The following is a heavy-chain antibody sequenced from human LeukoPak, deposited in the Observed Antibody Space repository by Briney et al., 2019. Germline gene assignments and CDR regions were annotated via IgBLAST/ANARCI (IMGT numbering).Heavy chain of an antibody. CDR3: ATYYYDSSGYHPY. CDR2: IIPIFGTA. J-gene: IGHJ4*02. V-gene: IGHV1-69*13. CDR1: GGTFSSYA. D-gene: IGHD3-22*01. Sequence: VASVKVSCKASGGTFSSYAISWVRQAPGQGLEWMGGIIPIFGTANYAQKFQGRVTITADESTSTAYMELSSLRSEDTAVYYCATYYYDSSGYHPYWGQGTLVTVSS.